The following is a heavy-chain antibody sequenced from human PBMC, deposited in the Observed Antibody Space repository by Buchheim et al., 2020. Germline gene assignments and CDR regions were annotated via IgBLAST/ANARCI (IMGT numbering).Heavy chain of an antibody. Sequence: QVQLQQWGAGLLKPSETLSLTCAVYGGSFSGYYWSWIRQPPGKGLEWIGEINHSGSTNYNPSLKSRVTISVDTSKNQFSLKLSSVTAADTAVYYCARAHNDYGDKYYFDYWGQGTL. CDR3: ARAHNDYGDKYYFDY. CDR2: INHSGST. CDR1: GGSFSGYY. J-gene: IGHJ4*02. V-gene: IGHV4-34*01. D-gene: IGHD4-17*01.